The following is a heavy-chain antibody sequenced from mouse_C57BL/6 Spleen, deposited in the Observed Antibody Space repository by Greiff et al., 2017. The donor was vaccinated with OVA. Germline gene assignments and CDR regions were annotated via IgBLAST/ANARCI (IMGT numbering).Heavy chain of an antibody. CDR2: ISSGSSTI. D-gene: IGHD1-1*01. V-gene: IGHV5-17*01. CDR1: GFTFSDYG. CDR3: ARRYYGSGYEGFGY. J-gene: IGHJ3*01. Sequence: EVQGVESGGGLVKPGGSLKLSCAASGFTFSDYGMYWVRQAPEKGLEWVAYISSGSSTIYYADTVTGRFTISRDNAKNTLFLQMTSLRYEDTAMYYGARRYYGSGYEGFGYWGQGTLVAVAA.